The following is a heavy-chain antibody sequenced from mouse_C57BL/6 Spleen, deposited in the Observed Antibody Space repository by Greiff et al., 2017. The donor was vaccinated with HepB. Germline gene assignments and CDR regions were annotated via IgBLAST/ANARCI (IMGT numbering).Heavy chain of an antibody. J-gene: IGHJ2*01. Sequence: ESGPGLVKTSQSLSLTCSVTGYSITSGYYWNWIRQFPGNKLEWMGYISYDGSNNYNPSLKNRISITRDTSKNQFFLKLNSVTTEDTATYYCARGAQATGYFDYWGQGTTLTVSS. CDR1: GYSITSGYY. V-gene: IGHV3-6*01. CDR2: ISYDGSN. CDR3: ARGAQATGYFDY. D-gene: IGHD3-2*02.